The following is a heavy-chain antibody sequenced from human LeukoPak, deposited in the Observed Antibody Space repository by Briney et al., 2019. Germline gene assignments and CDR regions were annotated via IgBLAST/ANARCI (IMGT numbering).Heavy chain of an antibody. V-gene: IGHV1-18*01. Sequence: ASVKVSCKASGYTFTSYGISWVRQAPGQGLEWMGWISAYNGNTNYAQKLQGRVTMATDTSTSTAYMELRSLRSDDTAVYYCARVRFSGIVGWELLPADYWGQGTLVTVSS. CDR2: ISAYNGNT. D-gene: IGHD1-26*01. CDR1: GYTFTSYG. J-gene: IGHJ4*02. CDR3: ARVRFSGIVGWELLPADY.